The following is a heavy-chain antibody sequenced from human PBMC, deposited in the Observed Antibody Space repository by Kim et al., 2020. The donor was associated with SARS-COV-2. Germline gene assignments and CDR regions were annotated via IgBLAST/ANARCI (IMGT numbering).Heavy chain of an antibody. D-gene: IGHD1-26*01. Sequence: SETLSLTCTVPGGPISSYYWSWIRQPPGKGLEWIGNFYDSGSTNYNPSLKSRATISVDTSKNQFSLKLSSVTAADTAVYYCARVGVGANRKTNACDYWGPGPLVTVSS. CDR2: FYDSGST. CDR3: ARVGVGANRKTNACDY. CDR1: GGPISSYY. V-gene: IGHV4-59*12. J-gene: IGHJ4*02.